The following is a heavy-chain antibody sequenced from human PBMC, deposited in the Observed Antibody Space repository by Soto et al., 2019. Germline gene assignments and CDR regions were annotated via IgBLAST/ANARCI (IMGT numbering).Heavy chain of an antibody. Sequence: SETLSLTCAISWGSVSSNTATWNWVRQSPSRGLEWLGRTYYRSNWNFDYALSVKSRITINPDTSKNQFSLQLNSLTPEDTAVYYCAGELDIHHGLGYWGPGTSVTVS. V-gene: IGHV6-1*01. J-gene: IGHJ4*02. CDR1: WGSVSSNTAT. CDR2: TYYRSNWNF. CDR3: AGELDIHHGLGY. D-gene: IGHD3-3*02.